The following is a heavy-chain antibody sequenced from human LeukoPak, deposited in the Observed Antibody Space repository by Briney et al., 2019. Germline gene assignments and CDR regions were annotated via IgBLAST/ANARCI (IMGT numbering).Heavy chain of an antibody. V-gene: IGHV3-23*01. J-gene: IGHJ4*02. CDR1: GFTFSSYA. CDR2: ISGSGGST. CDR3: AKRHCSSTSCYEGWVPQFDY. D-gene: IGHD2-2*01. Sequence: PGGSLRLSCAASGFTFSSYAMSWVRQAPGKGLEWVSAISGSGGSTYYADSVKGRFTISRDNSKNTLYLQMNSLRAEDTAVYYCAKRHCSSTSCYEGWVPQFDYWGQGTLVTVSS.